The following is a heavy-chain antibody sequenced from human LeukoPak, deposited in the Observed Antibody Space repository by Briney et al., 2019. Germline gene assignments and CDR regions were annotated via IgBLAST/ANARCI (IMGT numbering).Heavy chain of an antibody. Sequence: GGSLRLSCAVSGFTFSSYSMKWVRQAPGKGLEWVSSISSSSSYIYYADSVKGRFTISRDNAKNSLYLQMHSLRAEDTAVYYCARGATGYGSWFDPWGQGTLVTVSS. CDR1: GFTFSSYS. V-gene: IGHV3-21*01. J-gene: IGHJ5*02. D-gene: IGHD5-12*01. CDR2: ISSSSSYI. CDR3: ARGATGYGSWFDP.